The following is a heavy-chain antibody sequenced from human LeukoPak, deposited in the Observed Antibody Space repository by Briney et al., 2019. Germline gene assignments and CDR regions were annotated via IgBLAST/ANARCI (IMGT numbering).Heavy chain of an antibody. CDR3: ARTDYDFWSEGY. D-gene: IGHD3-3*01. CDR2: INPNSGGT. CDR1: GYTFTGYY. Sequence: ASVKVSCKASGYTFTGYYMHWVRQAPGQGLEWMGWINPNSGGTNYAQKFQGRVTMTRDTSISTAYMELSRLRSDDTAVYYCARTDYDFWSEGYWGQGTLATVSS. J-gene: IGHJ4*02. V-gene: IGHV1-2*02.